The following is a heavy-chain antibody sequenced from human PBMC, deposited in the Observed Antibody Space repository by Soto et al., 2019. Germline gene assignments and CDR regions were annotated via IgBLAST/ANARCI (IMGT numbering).Heavy chain of an antibody. J-gene: IGHJ6*02. CDR3: AKARAAGTWSYYGMDV. V-gene: IGHV3-23*01. Sequence: EVQLLESGGGLVQPGGSRRLSCAASGFTFSSYAMSWVRQAPGKGLEWVSAISGSGGSTYYADSVKGRFTISRDNSKNTLYLQMNSLRAEDTAVYYCAKARAAGTWSYYGMDVWGQGTTVTVFS. D-gene: IGHD6-13*01. CDR2: ISGSGGST. CDR1: GFTFSSYA.